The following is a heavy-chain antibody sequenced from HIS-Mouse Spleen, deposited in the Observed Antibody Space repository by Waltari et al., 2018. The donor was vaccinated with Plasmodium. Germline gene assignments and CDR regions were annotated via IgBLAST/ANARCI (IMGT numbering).Heavy chain of an antibody. D-gene: IGHD6-13*01. CDR3: ASSWYGYFDL. CDR2: IKQEGSEK. Sequence: EVQMVEAGGGLVNAGGALSLSGAASGFTFSSYWMIWVRQAPGKGLEWVANIKQEGSEKYYVDSVKGRFTISRDNAKNSLYLQMNSLRAEDTAVYYCASSWYGYFDLWGRGTLVTVSS. J-gene: IGHJ2*01. V-gene: IGHV3-7*01. CDR1: GFTFSSYW.